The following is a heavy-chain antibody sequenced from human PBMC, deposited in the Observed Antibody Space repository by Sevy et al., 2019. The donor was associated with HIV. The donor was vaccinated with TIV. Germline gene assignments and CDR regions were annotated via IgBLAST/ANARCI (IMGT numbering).Heavy chain of an antibody. D-gene: IGHD3-22*01. V-gene: IGHV1-18*01. CDR2: ISAFRGNT. J-gene: IGHJ6*02. CDR3: ARSYDISGRYSEYYYSYGMDV. Sequence: ASVKVSCKASGYVFTNYGISWVRQAPGQGLEWMGWISAFRGNTNYAQNLQGRVTMTTDTSTTPAYMELRSLRADDTAEYYGARSYDISGRYSEYYYSYGMDVWGQGTSVTVSS. CDR1: GYVFTNYG.